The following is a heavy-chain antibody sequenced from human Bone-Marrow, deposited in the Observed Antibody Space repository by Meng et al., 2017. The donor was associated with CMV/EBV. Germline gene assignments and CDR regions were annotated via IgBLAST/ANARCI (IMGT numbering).Heavy chain of an antibody. Sequence: GGSLRLSCAASGFTFSSYSMNWVRQAPGKGLEWVSSISSSSSYIYYADSVKGRFTISRDNAKNSPYLQMNSLRAEDTAVYYCARAVDSELHFWSGYYPYYYYGMDVWGQGTTVTVSS. CDR1: GFTFSSYS. D-gene: IGHD3-3*01. J-gene: IGHJ6*02. CDR3: ARAVDSELHFWSGYYPYYYYGMDV. V-gene: IGHV3-21*01. CDR2: ISSSSSYI.